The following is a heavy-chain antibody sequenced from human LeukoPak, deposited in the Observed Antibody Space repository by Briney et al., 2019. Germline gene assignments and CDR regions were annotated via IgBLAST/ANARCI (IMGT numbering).Heavy chain of an antibody. CDR2: INHSGST. Sequence: SETLSLTCAVYGGSFSGYYWSWIRQPPGKGLGWIGEINHSGSTNYNPSLKSRVTISVDTSKNQFSLKLSSVTAADTAVYYCARVGGDIVVVPADVAIDYWGQGTLVTVSS. V-gene: IGHV4-34*01. J-gene: IGHJ4*02. CDR1: GGSFSGYY. D-gene: IGHD2-2*01. CDR3: ARVGGDIVVVPADVAIDY.